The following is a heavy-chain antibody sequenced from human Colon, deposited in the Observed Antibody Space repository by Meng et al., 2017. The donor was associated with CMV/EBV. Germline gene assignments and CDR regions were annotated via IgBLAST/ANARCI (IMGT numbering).Heavy chain of an antibody. CDR1: GYTFTSYG. V-gene: IGHV1-18*01. D-gene: IGHD1-26*01. CDR2: ISAYNGNT. Sequence: ASVKVSCKASGYTFTSYGISWVRQAPGQGLEWMGWISAYNGNTNYAQKLQGRVTMTTDTSTSTAYMELRNLRSDDTAVYYCARERANSGSYSRVYYYGMDVWGQGTTVTVSS. CDR3: ARERANSGSYSRVYYYGMDV. J-gene: IGHJ6*02.